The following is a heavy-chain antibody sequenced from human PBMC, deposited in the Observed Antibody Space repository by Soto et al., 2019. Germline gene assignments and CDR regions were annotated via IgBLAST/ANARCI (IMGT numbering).Heavy chain of an antibody. CDR1: GVTFSIYA. CDR2: ISGSGAST. J-gene: IGHJ4*02. V-gene: IGHV3-23*01. CDR3: AKRYCSGGSCYFFDY. D-gene: IGHD2-15*01. Sequence: GGSLRLSCAASGVTFSIYAISWVRQAPGKGLEWVSRISGSGASTYYADSVKGRFTISRDNSENTLYLQMNSLRAEDTAVYYCAKRYCSGGSCYFFDYWGQGTLVTVSS.